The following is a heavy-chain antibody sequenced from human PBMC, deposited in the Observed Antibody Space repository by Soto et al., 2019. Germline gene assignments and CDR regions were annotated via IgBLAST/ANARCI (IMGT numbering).Heavy chain of an antibody. CDR1: GSSFTTYS. CDR3: ARQSYTMVRGVILYYYGMDV. D-gene: IGHD3-10*01. CDR2: IYPGDSYT. V-gene: IGHV5-51*01. Sequence: VEYLKTSCKASGSSFTTYSIGSVRQMPGKGLPWMRIIYPGDSYTRYSPSFQGQVTISADKSISTAYLQWSSLKASDTAMYYCARQSYTMVRGVILYYYGMDVWGQGTTVTVSS. J-gene: IGHJ6*02.